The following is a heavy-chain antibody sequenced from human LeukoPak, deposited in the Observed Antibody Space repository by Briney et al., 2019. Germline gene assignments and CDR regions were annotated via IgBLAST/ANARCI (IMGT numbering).Heavy chain of an antibody. D-gene: IGHD3-3*01. J-gene: IGHJ3*02. CDR1: GFTFSSYG. Sequence: GGSLRLSSAASGFTFSSYGMHWVRQAPGKGLEWVAFIRYDGSNKYYADSVKGRFTISRDNSKNTLYLQMNSLRAEDTAVYYCARYDSDAFDIWGPGTMVTVSS. CDR3: ARYDSDAFDI. V-gene: IGHV3-30*02. CDR2: IRYDGSNK.